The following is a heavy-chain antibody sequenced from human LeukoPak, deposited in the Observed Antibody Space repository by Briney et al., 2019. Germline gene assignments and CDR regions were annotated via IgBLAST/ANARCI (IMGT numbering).Heavy chain of an antibody. D-gene: IGHD3-16*01. J-gene: IGHJ6*03. CDR1: GGSISSYY. CDR3: ARGERGGSFSLRYYYMDV. Sequence: HPETLSLTCIVTGGSISSYYWSWTRQPPGKGLEWIGYIYYSGSTNYTPSPKSRVTISVDTPKNQFSLKLSSVTAADTAVYDCARGERGGSFSLRYYYMDVWGKGTTVTISS. V-gene: IGHV4-59*01. CDR2: IYYSGST.